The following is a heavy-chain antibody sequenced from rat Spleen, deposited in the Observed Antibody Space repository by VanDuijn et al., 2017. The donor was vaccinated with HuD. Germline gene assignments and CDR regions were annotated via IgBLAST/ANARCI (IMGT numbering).Heavy chain of an antibody. V-gene: IGHV3-1*01. CDR3: TRGLSMSSTNYYYALFAY. CDR2: IDYSGRT. Sequence: EVQLQESGPGLVKPSQSLSLTCSVTGYSITSNYWGWIRKFPGNKMAWMGYIDYSGRTSYNPSRKSRISITRDTSKNQFFLQLNSVTTEDTATYYCTRGLSMSSTNYYYALFAYWGQGTLVTVSS. D-gene: IGHD1-6*01. J-gene: IGHJ3*01. CDR1: GYSITSNY.